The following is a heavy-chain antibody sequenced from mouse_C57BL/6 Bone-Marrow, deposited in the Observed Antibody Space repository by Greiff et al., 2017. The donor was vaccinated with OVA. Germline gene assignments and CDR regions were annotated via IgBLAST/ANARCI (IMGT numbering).Heavy chain of an antibody. V-gene: IGHV5-12*01. CDR2: ISNGGGST. J-gene: IGHJ2*01. CDR1: GFTFSDYY. Sequence: VQLKESGGGLVQPGGSLKLSCAASGFTFSDYYMYWVRQTPEKRLEWVAYISNGGGSTYYPDTVKGRFTISRDNAKNTLYLQMSRLKSEDTAMYYCARHGSYYDYDDFDYWGQGTTLTVSS. D-gene: IGHD2-4*01. CDR3: ARHGSYYDYDDFDY.